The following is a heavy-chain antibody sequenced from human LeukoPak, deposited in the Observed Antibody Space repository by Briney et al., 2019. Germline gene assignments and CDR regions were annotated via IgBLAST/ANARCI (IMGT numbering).Heavy chain of an antibody. D-gene: IGHD3-22*01. V-gene: IGHV4-39*07. CDR3: ARGLYYYDSSGYSY. CDR2: IYYSGST. Sequence: PSETLSLTCTVSGGSISSSSYYWGWIRQPPGKGLEWIGSIYYSGSTYYNPSLKSRVTISVDTSKNQFSLKLSSVTAADTAVYYCARGLYYYDSSGYSYWGQGTLVTVSS. J-gene: IGHJ4*02. CDR1: GGSISSSSYY.